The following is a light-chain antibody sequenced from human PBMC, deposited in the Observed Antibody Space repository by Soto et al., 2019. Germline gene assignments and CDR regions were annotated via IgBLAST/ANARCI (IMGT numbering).Light chain of an antibody. CDR3: SSYTSSSTFHVV. Sequence: QSALTQPASVSGSPGQSITISRTGTSSDVGGYNYVSWYQQHPGKAPKLMIYDVSNRPSGVSNRFSGSKSGNTASLTISGLQAEDEADYYCSSYTSSSTFHVVFGGGTQLTVL. CDR2: DVS. CDR1: SSDVGGYNY. J-gene: IGLJ2*01. V-gene: IGLV2-14*01.